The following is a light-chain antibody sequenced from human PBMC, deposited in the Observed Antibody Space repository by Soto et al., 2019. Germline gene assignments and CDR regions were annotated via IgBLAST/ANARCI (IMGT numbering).Light chain of an antibody. Sequence: AIQMTQSPSSLSASVGDRVTITCRASQGIGNDLGWYQQKSGKAPKLLIYAASNLQSGVPSRFSGSGSGTDFTLTIASLQPEDFSTYYCQQSDSTPYTFGQGTKVDI. CDR2: AAS. J-gene: IGKJ2*01. V-gene: IGKV1-6*01. CDR1: QGIGND. CDR3: QQSDSTPYT.